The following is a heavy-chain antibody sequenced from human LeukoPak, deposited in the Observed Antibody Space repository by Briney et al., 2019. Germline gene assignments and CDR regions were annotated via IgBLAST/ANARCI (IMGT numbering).Heavy chain of an antibody. CDR1: GCRFTSYW. J-gene: IGHJ5*02. Sequence: GESLKISCKGSGCRFTSYWIGWVRQMPGKGLEGMGIIYPGDSDTRYSPSFQGQVTISAGKSNSNSSLKWSSLKASDTAMYYCARRSVPAAIGWFDPWGQGTLVTVSS. CDR2: IYPGDSDT. CDR3: ARRSVPAAIGWFDP. D-gene: IGHD2-2*02. V-gene: IGHV5-51*01.